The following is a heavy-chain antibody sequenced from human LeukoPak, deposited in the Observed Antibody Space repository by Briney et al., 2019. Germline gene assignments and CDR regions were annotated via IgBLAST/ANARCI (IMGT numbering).Heavy chain of an antibody. CDR3: AKDRSGGYSFDY. J-gene: IGHJ4*02. V-gene: IGHV3-30*02. CDR1: GFTFDDYG. Sequence: GGSLRLSCAASGFTFDDYGMSWVRQAPGKGLEWVAFIRFDGSNKYYADSMRGRFTISRDNSKNTLYLQMNSLRAEDTAVYYCAKDRSGGYSFDYWGQGTLVTVSS. CDR2: IRFDGSNK. D-gene: IGHD3-22*01.